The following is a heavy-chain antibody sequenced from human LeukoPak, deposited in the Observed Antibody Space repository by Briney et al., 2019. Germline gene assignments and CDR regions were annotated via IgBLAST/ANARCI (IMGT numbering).Heavy chain of an antibody. CDR1: GFTFSSYS. J-gene: IGHJ6*02. CDR2: ISSSSSTI. D-gene: IGHD2-15*01. V-gene: IGHV3-48*01. Sequence: GGSLRLSCAASGFTFSSYSMNWVRQAPGKGLEWVSYISSSSSTIYYADSVKGRFTISRDNSKNTLYLQMNSLGAEDTAVYYCARNLGYCSGGSCQKRGMDVWGQGTTVTVSS. CDR3: ARNLGYCSGGSCQKRGMDV.